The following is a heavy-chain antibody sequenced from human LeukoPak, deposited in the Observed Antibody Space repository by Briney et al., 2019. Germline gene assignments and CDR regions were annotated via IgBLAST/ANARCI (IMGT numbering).Heavy chain of an antibody. CDR3: ARDLNPQGIGMRAFDI. CDR1: GYTFTNFY. CDR2: INPTTGST. V-gene: IGHV1-46*01. Sequence: GASVKVSCKASGYTFTNFYLHWVRQAPGQGLEWMGIINPTTGSTTYAQKLQGRVTMTRDMSTSTVYIELSNLRSEDTAVYFCARDLNPQGIGMRAFDIWGQGKMVTASS. J-gene: IGHJ3*02. D-gene: IGHD1-14*01.